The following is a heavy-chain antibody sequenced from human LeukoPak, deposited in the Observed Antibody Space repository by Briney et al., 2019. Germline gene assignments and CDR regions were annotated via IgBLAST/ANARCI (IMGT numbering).Heavy chain of an antibody. CDR1: GYSISSGYY. D-gene: IGHD3-10*01. J-gene: IGHJ4*02. V-gene: IGHV4-38-2*01. Sequence: PSETLSLTCAVSGYSISSGYYWGWIRQPPGKGLEWLGSIYRSGSPYYNPSLKSRVTISVDTSKNQFSLKLSSVTAADTAVYYCARRIGQGSGSYYPDYWGQGTLVTVSS. CDR2: IYRSGSP. CDR3: ARRIGQGSGSYYPDY.